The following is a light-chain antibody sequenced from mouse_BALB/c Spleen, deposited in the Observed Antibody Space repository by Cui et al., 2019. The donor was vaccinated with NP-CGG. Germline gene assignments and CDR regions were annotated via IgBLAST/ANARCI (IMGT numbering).Light chain of an antibody. V-gene: IGLV1*01. CDR1: TGAVTTSNY. CDR2: GTN. J-gene: IGLJ1*01. Sequence: QAVVTQESALTTSPGETFTLTCRPSTGAVTTSNYANWVQEKPDHLFTGLIGGTNNRAPGVPARFSGSLIGDKAALTITGAQTEDEAIYFCVLWYSNHWVFGGGTKLTVL. CDR3: VLWYSNHWV.